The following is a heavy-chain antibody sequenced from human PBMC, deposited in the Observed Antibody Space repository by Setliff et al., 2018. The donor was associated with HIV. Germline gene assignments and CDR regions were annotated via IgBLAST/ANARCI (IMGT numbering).Heavy chain of an antibody. CDR1: GGSISSYS. V-gene: IGHV4-59*01. J-gene: IGHJ4*02. Sequence: PSETLSLTCTVSGGSISSYSWSWIRQPPGKGLEWIGYIYYSGSTNYNPSLKSRVTISVDTSKNHFSLKLRSVTAADTAVYYCAQLGMVDDFDYWGQGTLVTVSS. CDR2: IYYSGST. D-gene: IGHD1-1*01. CDR3: AQLGMVDDFDY.